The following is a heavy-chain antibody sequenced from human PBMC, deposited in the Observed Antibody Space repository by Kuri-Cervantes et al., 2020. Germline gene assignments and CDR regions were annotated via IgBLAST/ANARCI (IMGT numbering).Heavy chain of an antibody. CDR1: GYTFTGYY. D-gene: IGHD5-18*01. J-gene: IGHJ6*02. CDR3: AREVGTAMSYECMDV. Sequence: ASVKDSCKASGYTFTGYYTHWARQAPGQGLEWMGWINPSSGGTNYAKKFQGRVTMIRDTSISTAYMELSRLRSDDTTVYYCAREVGTAMSYECMDVWGQGTTVTVSS. V-gene: IGHV1-2*02. CDR2: INPSSGGT.